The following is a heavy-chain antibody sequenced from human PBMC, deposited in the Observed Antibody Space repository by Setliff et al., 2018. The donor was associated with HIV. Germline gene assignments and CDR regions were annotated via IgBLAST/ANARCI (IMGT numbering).Heavy chain of an antibody. CDR2: IIPIFGTA. J-gene: IGHJ4*02. Sequence: VASVKVSCKASGGTFSSYAISWVRQAPGQGLEWMGGIIPIFGTANYAQKFQGRVTITTDESTSTAYMELSSLRSEDTAVYYCARAEGGYSYGKGYYFDYWGQGTLVTVSS. V-gene: IGHV1-69*05. CDR1: GGTFSSYA. D-gene: IGHD5-18*01. CDR3: ARAEGGYSYGKGYYFDY.